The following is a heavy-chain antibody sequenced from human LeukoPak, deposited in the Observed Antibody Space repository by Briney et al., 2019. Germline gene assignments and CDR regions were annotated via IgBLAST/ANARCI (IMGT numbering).Heavy chain of an antibody. Sequence: GGSLRLSCAASGFTFSSYWMSWVRRAPGKGLEWVANIKQDGSEKYYVDSVKGRFTISRDNAKNSLYLQMNSLRAEDTAVYYCAGISIAVAGTGLDYWGEATLVTVSS. CDR1: GFTFSSYW. CDR2: IKQDGSEK. J-gene: IGHJ4*02. CDR3: AGISIAVAGTGLDY. V-gene: IGHV3-7*03. D-gene: IGHD6-19*01.